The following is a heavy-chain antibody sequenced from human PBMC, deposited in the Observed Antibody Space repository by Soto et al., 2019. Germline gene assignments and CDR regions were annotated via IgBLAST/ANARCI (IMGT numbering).Heavy chain of an antibody. V-gene: IGHV4-61*01. D-gene: IGHD5-18*01. Sequence: PSETLSLTCTVSGDSISSGRYFWTWIRQHPGKGLEWIGYIYYSGSTNYNPSLKSRVTISVDTSKNQFSLKLSSVTAADTAVYYCARDLHTAMAYDAFDIWGQGTMVTVSS. CDR3: ARDLHTAMAYDAFDI. J-gene: IGHJ3*02. CDR2: IYYSGST. CDR1: GDSISSGRYF.